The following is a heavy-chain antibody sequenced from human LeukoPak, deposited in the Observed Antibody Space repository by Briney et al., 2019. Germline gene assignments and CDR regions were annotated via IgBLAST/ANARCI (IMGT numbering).Heavy chain of an antibody. D-gene: IGHD3-9*01. CDR3: AKYRSGSDWLFDY. CDR1: GFAFSTYG. Sequence: GGSLRLSCAASGFAFSTYGMTWVRQATGRGLEWVSGITGSGGSTYYADSVKGRFTISRDNSKNTLYLQMNSLRAEDTALCYCAKYRSGSDWLFDYWGQGTLVTVSS. J-gene: IGHJ4*02. V-gene: IGHV3-23*01. CDR2: ITGSGGST.